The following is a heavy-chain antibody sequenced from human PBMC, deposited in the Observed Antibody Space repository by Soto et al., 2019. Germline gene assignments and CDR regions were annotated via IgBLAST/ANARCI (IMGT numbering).Heavy chain of an antibody. Sequence: PWGSLRLSCAASGFTFSSYAMNWVRQAPEKGLEWVSSISGSGGSTYYTDSVKGRFTISRDNSKNTLYLQMNSLRAGDTAVYYCAFPDDSSGFDYWGQGTLVTVSS. CDR3: AFPDDSSGFDY. J-gene: IGHJ4*02. V-gene: IGHV3-23*01. D-gene: IGHD3-22*01. CDR2: ISGSGGST. CDR1: GFTFSSYA.